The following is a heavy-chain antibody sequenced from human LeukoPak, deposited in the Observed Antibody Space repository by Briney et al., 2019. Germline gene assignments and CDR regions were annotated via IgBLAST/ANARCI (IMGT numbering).Heavy chain of an antibody. CDR2: IYYSGST. J-gene: IGHJ4*02. CDR3: ARLKWELLLDY. V-gene: IGHV4-59*08. CDR1: GGSISSYY. D-gene: IGHD1-26*01. Sequence: PSETLSLTCTVSGGSISSYYWSWIRQPPGKGLEWTGYIYYSGSTNYNPSLKSRVTISVDTSKNQFSLKLSSVTAADTAVYYCARLKWELLLDYWGQGTLVTVSS.